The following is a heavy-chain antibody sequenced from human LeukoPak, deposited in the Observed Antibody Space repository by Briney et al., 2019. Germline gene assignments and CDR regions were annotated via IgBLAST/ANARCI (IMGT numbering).Heavy chain of an antibody. CDR3: AKDGPDPITMIVVVYYFDY. J-gene: IGHJ4*02. Sequence: GGSLRLSCAASGFTFSNYGMHWVRQAPGKGLEWVAFIRYDGSNKYYADSVKGRFTISRDNSKNTLYLQMNSLRAEDTAVYYCAKDGPDPITMIVVVYYFDYWGQGTLVTVSS. D-gene: IGHD3-22*01. CDR2: IRYDGSNK. CDR1: GFTFSNYG. V-gene: IGHV3-30*02.